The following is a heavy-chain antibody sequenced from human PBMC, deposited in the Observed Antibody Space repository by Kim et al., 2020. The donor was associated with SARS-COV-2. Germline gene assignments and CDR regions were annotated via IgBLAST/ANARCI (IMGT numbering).Heavy chain of an antibody. V-gene: IGHV5-10-1*01. CDR3: ARRPRIAAAGPYYYYGMDV. CDR1: GYSFTSYW. CDR2: IDLSDSYT. D-gene: IGHD6-13*01. J-gene: IGHJ6*02. Sequence: GESLKISCKGSGYSFTSYWNSWVRQMPGKGLEWMGRIDLSDSYTNYSPSFQGHVTISADKSISTAYLQWSSLKASDTAMYYCARRPRIAAAGPYYYYGMDVWGQGTTVTVSS.